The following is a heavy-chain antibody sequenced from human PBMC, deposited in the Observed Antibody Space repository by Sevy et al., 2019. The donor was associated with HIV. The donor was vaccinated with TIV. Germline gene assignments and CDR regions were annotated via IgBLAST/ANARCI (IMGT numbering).Heavy chain of an antibody. CDR1: GFTFSSYW. J-gene: IGHJ6*02. CDR3: ARTRVVNLNYYYYGMDV. Sequence: GSLRLSCAASGFTFSSYWMSWVRQAPGKGLEWVANIKQDGSEKYYVDSVKGRFTISRDNAKNSLYLQMNSLRAEDTAVYYCARTRVVNLNYYYYGMDVWGQGTTVTVSS. D-gene: IGHD3-3*01. CDR2: IKQDGSEK. V-gene: IGHV3-7*03.